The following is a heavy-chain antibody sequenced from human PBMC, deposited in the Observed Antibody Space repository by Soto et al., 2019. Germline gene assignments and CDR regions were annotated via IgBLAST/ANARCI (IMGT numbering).Heavy chain of an antibody. J-gene: IGHJ4*02. Sequence: GGSLRLSCAASGFTFSSYAMSWVRQAPGKGLEWVSAISGSGGSTYYADSVKGRFTISRDNSKNTLYLQMNSLRAEDTAVYYCAKRKGFDWLFPEYYFDYWGQGTLVTVSS. CDR3: AKRKGFDWLFPEYYFDY. CDR2: ISGSGGST. CDR1: GFTFSSYA. V-gene: IGHV3-23*01. D-gene: IGHD3-9*01.